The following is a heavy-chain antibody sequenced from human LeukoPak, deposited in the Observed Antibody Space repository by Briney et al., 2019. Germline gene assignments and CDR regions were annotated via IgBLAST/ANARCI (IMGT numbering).Heavy chain of an antibody. Sequence: SETLSLTCAVYGGSFSGHYWSWIRQPPGKGLEWIGFIFYSGTTNYNTSLKSRVTISVDTSKNQFSPKLSSVTAADTAVYYCARGGWNKFDYWGQGTLVTVSS. CDR3: ARGGWNKFDY. D-gene: IGHD3-22*01. V-gene: IGHV4-59*11. CDR1: GGSFSGHY. J-gene: IGHJ4*02. CDR2: IFYSGTT.